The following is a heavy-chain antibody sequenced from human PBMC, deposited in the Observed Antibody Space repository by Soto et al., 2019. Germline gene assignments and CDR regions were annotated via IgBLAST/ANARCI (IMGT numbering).Heavy chain of an antibody. D-gene: IGHD6-6*01. CDR2: TYYRSKWYN. CDR1: GDSVSSNSAA. V-gene: IGHV6-1*01. J-gene: IGHJ6*02. CDR3: ARDRLEAARPHYYYGMDV. Sequence: SPTLSLTCAISGDSVSSNSAAWNWIRQSPSRGLEWLGRTYYRSKWYNDYAVSVKSRITINPDTSKNQFSLQLNSVTPEDTAVYYCARDRLEAARPHYYYGMDVWGQGTTVTVSS.